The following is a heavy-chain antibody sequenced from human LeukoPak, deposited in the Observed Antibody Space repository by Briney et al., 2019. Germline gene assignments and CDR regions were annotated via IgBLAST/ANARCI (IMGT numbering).Heavy chain of an antibody. CDR3: ARDHCVSSGCYEDYYSGLDV. J-gene: IGHJ6*02. CDR2: INHNRGVK. Sequence: ASVTVSFMASGYTFTDYYMQGVRQAPGQGGEGMGWINHNRGVKNYAQQFQGRVTMTRDTSISTAYMELSRLRSDDTAVYFCARDHCVSSGCYEDYYSGLDVLGRGTPGTVS. D-gene: IGHD2-2*01. V-gene: IGHV1-2*02. CDR1: GYTFTDYY.